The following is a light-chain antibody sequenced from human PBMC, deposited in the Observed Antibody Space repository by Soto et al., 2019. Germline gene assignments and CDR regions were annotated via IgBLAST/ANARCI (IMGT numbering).Light chain of an antibody. CDR1: QRVSSY. V-gene: IGKV3-11*01. J-gene: IGKJ4*01. CDR3: QQRSNWPPLT. Sequence: EIVLTQSPATLSLSPGERATLSCRASQRVSSYLAWYQQKPGQAPMLLIYDASNRATGIPARFSASGSGTDFPLTISSLEPEDFAVYYCQQRSNWPPLTFGGGTKVEIK. CDR2: DAS.